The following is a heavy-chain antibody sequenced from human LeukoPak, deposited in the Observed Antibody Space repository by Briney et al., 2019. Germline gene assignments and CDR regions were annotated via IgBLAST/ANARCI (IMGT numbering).Heavy chain of an antibody. V-gene: IGHV1-69*13. Sequence: SLKVSCKPSGGTFSSYAVSCVPQAAGQGLKELGGIIPIFGTANYAQKFQGRVTITADESTSTAYMELSSLRSEDTAVYYCARIDYYVSRDYWAQGTLDSVST. J-gene: IGHJ4*02. CDR1: GGTFSSYA. D-gene: IGHD3-10*01. CDR3: ARIDYYVSRDY. CDR2: IIPIFGTA.